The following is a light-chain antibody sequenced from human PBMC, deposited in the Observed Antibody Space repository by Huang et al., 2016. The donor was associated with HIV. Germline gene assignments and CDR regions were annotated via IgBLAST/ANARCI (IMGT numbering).Light chain of an antibody. CDR1: QDISNY. CDR2: DAS. Sequence: DIQMTQSPSSLSASVGDRVTITCQASQDISNYLNWYQQQPGKAPKLLIYDASNLETGVPSRFSGSGSGTDFTITISSLQPEDIATYYYQQYDNLPRGFGQWTKVEIK. V-gene: IGKV1-33*01. CDR3: QQYDNLPRG. J-gene: IGKJ1*01.